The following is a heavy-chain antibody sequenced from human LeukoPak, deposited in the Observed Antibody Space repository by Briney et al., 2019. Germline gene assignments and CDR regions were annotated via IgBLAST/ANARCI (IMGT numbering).Heavy chain of an antibody. J-gene: IGHJ4*02. Sequence: ASVKVSCKASGYTFTGYYMHWVRQAPGQGLEWMGWINPNSGGTNYAQKFQGRVTMTRDTSISTAYMELSRLRSDGTAVYYCARDMADYGDYGAFDYWGQGTLVTVSS. CDR2: INPNSGGT. CDR1: GYTFTGYY. CDR3: ARDMADYGDYGAFDY. D-gene: IGHD4-17*01. V-gene: IGHV1-2*02.